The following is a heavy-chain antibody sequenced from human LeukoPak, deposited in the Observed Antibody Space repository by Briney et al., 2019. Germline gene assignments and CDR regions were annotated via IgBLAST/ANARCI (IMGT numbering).Heavy chain of an antibody. CDR3: ARDPHTLYYYYMDV. D-gene: IGHD2-2*02. J-gene: IGHJ6*03. CDR1: GYTFTSYA. CDR2: INTNTGNP. V-gene: IGHV7-4-1*02. Sequence: ASVKVSCKASGYTFTSYAMNWVRQAPGQGLEWMGWINTNTGNPTYAQGFTGRFVFSLDTSVSTAYLQISSLKAEDTAVYYCARDPHTLYYYYMDVWGKGTTVTVSS.